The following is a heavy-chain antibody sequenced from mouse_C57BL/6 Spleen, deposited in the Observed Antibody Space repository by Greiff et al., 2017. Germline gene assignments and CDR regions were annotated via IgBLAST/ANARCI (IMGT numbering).Heavy chain of an antibody. CDR1: GYTFTSYW. Sequence: QVQLQQPGAELVKPGASVKLSCKASGYTFTSYWMQWVKQRPGQGLEWIGEIDPSDSYPNYNQKFKGKATLTVDTSSSTAYMQLSSLTSEYSAVYYCASGMIKAWFAYWGQGTLVTVSA. D-gene: IGHD2-4*01. V-gene: IGHV1-50*01. J-gene: IGHJ3*01. CDR3: ASGMIKAWFAY. CDR2: IDPSDSYP.